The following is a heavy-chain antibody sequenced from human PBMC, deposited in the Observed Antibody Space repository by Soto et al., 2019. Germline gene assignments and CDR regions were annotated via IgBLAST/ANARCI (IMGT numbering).Heavy chain of an antibody. J-gene: IGHJ4*02. CDR3: ARRPGDDFWSGYYLDY. CDR2: ISAYNGNT. Sequence: QVQLVQSGAEVKKPGASVKVSCKASGYTFTSYGISWVRQAPGQGLEWMGWISAYNGNTNYAQKLQGRVTMTTDTXTXRAYMELRGLGSDDTAVYYCARRPGDDFWSGYYLDYWGQGSLVTVSS. D-gene: IGHD3-3*01. V-gene: IGHV1-18*01. CDR1: GYTFTSYG.